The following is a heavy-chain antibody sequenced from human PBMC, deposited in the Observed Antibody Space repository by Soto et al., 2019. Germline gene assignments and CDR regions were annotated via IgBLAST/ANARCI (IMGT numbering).Heavy chain of an antibody. CDR1: RFIFSGYG. J-gene: IGHJ4*02. Sequence: QVQLVESGGGVVQPGRSLRLSCVASRFIFSGYGMHWVRQAPGKGLEWVAIIWYDGSNKNYADSVKGRFTISRDNSKNTLYLQVNSLRAEDTAVYYCARGDNYGHLDYWGQGTLVTVSS. V-gene: IGHV3-33*01. D-gene: IGHD3-16*01. CDR3: ARGDNYGHLDY. CDR2: IWYDGSNK.